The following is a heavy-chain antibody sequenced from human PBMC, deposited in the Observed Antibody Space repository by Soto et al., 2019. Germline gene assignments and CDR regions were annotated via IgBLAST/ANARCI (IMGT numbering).Heavy chain of an antibody. CDR2: ISYDGSNK. J-gene: IGHJ4*02. D-gene: IGHD2-15*01. CDR1: GFTFSSYA. CDR3: ATENIVVVVAAPTYFDY. V-gene: IGHV3-30-3*01. Sequence: PRGALRPFCAASGFTFSSYAMHWVRPAPGKGLEWVAVISYDGSNKYYADSVKGRFTISRDNSKNTLYLQMNSLRAEDTAVYYCATENIVVVVAAPTYFDYWGQGTLVTVSP.